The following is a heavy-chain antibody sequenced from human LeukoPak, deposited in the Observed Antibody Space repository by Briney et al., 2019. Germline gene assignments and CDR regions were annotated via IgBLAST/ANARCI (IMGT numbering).Heavy chain of an antibody. CDR1: GYTFNDYF. D-gene: IGHD5-18*01. CDR2: INPNSGGT. Sequence: GASVKVSCKASGYTFNDYFMHWVRQAPGQGHEWMGWINPNSGGTNYAQKFQGRGTMTRDTSISTAYMELNRLISDDTAVYYCAREAAMVHFDYWGQGTLVTVSS. CDR3: AREAAMVHFDY. V-gene: IGHV1-2*02. J-gene: IGHJ4*02.